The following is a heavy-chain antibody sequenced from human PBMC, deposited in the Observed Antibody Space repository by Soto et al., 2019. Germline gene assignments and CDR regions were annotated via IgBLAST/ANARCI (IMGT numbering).Heavy chain of an antibody. D-gene: IGHD3-3*01. Sequence: GGSLRLSCAASGFTFSSYGMHWVRQAPGKGLEWVSVISYDGSNKYYADSVKGRFTISRDNSKNTLYLQMNSLRAEDTAVYYCAKESVEMDSITSVDCWGQGALVTVSS. V-gene: IGHV3-30*18. CDR3: AKESVEMDSITSVDC. CDR1: GFTFSSYG. J-gene: IGHJ4*02. CDR2: ISYDGSNK.